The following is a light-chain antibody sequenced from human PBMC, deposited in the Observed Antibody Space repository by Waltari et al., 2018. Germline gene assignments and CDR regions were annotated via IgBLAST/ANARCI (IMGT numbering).Light chain of an antibody. CDR1: SSTLGSNT. J-gene: IGLJ3*02. V-gene: IGLV1-44*01. CDR3: AAWDDSLNGRV. Sequence: QSVLTQPPSASGTPGQRVTIPCSGSSSTLGSNTVNWYQQLPGTAPKLLIYSNNQRPSGVPDRFSGSKSGTSASLAISGLQSEDEADYYCAAWDDSLNGRVFGGGTKLTVL. CDR2: SNN.